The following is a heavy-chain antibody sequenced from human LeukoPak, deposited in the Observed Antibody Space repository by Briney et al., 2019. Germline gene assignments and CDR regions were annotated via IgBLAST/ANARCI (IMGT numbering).Heavy chain of an antibody. CDR2: ISSSGSTI. D-gene: IGHD2-2*01. CDR1: GFTFSDYY. CDR3: AKDQAMFVVVPAAVDY. Sequence: GGSLRLSCAASGFTFSDYYMSWIRQAPGKGLEWVSYISSSGSTIYYADSVKGRFTISRDNAKNSLYLQMSSLRAEDTAVYYCAKDQAMFVVVPAAVDYWGQGTLVTVSS. V-gene: IGHV3-11*01. J-gene: IGHJ4*02.